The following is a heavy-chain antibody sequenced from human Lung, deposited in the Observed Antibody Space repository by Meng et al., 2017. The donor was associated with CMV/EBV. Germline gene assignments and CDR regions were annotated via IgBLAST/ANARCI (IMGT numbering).Heavy chain of an antibody. Sequence: SXTLSLXCTVSGGSISSGGYYWSWIRQHPGKGLEWIGYIYYSGSTYYNPSLKSRVTISVDTSKNQFSLKLSSVTAADTAVYYCARGGGYWSAGLYYYYGMDVXGQGXTVTVSS. V-gene: IGHV4-31*03. CDR1: GGSISSGGYY. CDR3: ARGGGYWSAGLYYYYGMDV. CDR2: IYYSGST. D-gene: IGHD2-21*02. J-gene: IGHJ6*02.